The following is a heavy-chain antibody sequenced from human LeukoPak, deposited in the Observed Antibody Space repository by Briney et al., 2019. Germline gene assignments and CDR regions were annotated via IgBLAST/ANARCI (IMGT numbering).Heavy chain of an antibody. CDR3: ARETYGYFDY. Sequence: SETLSLTCAVYGGSFSGYYWSWIRQPPGKGLEWIGEINHSGSTNYNPSLKSRVTISVDTSKNQFSLKLSSVTAADTAVYYCARETYGYFDYWGQGTLVTVSS. J-gene: IGHJ4*02. CDR1: GGSFSGYY. CDR2: INHSGST. D-gene: IGHD2-8*01. V-gene: IGHV4-34*01.